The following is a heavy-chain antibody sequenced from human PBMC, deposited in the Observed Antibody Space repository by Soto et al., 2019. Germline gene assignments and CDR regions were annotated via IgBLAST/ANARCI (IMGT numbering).Heavy chain of an antibody. D-gene: IGHD5-18*01. CDR3: VRALRHTAVLYPWFDR. CDR1: GASVSTGAYY. CDR2: IYESGYT. Sequence: PSETLSLTCTVSGASVSTGAYYWGWVHHRPGKGLEWVGYIYESGYTYYNTSMKSRLTISLDRSNNHFSLGLTSVTAADTAVYYCVRALRHTAVLYPWFDRWGKGNMVTVSS. V-gene: IGHV4-31*03. J-gene: IGHJ5*02.